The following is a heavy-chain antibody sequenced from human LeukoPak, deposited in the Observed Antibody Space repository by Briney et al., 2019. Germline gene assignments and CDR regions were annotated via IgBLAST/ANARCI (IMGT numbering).Heavy chain of an antibody. CDR2: ISSSSNI. J-gene: IGHJ3*02. V-gene: IGHV3-21*01. CDR1: GITFSSYS. CDR3: ARDQEDIVATIGGDAFDI. D-gene: IGHD5-12*01. Sequence: GGSLRLSCAASGITFSSYSMNWVRQAPGKGLEWVSSISSSSNIYYADSVKGRFTISRDNAKNLLYLQMNSLRAEDTAVYYCARDQEDIVATIGGDAFDIWGQGTMVTVSS.